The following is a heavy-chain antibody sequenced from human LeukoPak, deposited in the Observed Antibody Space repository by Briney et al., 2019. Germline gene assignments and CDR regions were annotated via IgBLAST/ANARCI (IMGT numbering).Heavy chain of an antibody. CDR1: GFTFSSYG. V-gene: IGHV3-30*18. CDR2: ISYDGSDQ. Sequence: PGGSLRLSCAASGFTFSSYGMHWVRQAPGKRLEWVAVISYDGSDQYYADSVKGRFTVSRDNSKNTLYLQMNSLRVEDTAVYYCAKLGCSSTRCYINYWGQGTLVTVSS. CDR3: AKLGCSSTRCYINY. J-gene: IGHJ4*02. D-gene: IGHD2-2*01.